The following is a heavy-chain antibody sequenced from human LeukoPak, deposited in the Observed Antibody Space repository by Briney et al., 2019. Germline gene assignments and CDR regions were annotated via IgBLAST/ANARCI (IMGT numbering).Heavy chain of an antibody. V-gene: IGHV4-59*01. J-gene: IGHJ3*02. Sequence: PSETLSLTCTVSGGSISSYYWSWIRQPPGKGLEWIGYIYYSGSTNYNPSLKSRVTISVDTSKNQFSLNLSSVTAADTAVYYCARDGPYYYDSSGYGAFDIWGQGTMVTVSS. D-gene: IGHD3-22*01. CDR2: IYYSGST. CDR3: ARDGPYYYDSSGYGAFDI. CDR1: GGSISSYY.